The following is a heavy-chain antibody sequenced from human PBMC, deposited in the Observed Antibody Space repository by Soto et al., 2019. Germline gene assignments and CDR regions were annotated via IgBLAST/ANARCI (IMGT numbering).Heavy chain of an antibody. CDR3: ARFMRRWLQQGLDY. CDR2: INHSGST. D-gene: IGHD5-12*01. J-gene: IGHJ4*02. Sequence: QVQLQQWGAGLLKPSETLSLTCAVYRGSFSGYYWSWIRQPPGKGLEWIGEINHSGSTNYNPSLKSRVTISVDTSKNQFSLKLSSVTAADTAVYYCARFMRRWLQQGLDYWGQGTLVTVSS. CDR1: RGSFSGYY. V-gene: IGHV4-34*01.